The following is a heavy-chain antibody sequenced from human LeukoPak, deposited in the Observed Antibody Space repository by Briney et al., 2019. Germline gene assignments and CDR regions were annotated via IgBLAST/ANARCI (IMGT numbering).Heavy chain of an antibody. CDR1: GFTFTNYA. V-gene: IGHV3-23*01. CDR3: ARDRASKGPTDY. Sequence: GGSLRLSCAASGFTFTNYAMTWVRQAPGKGLEWVSALSGSGVSTYYADSVKGRFTISRDNAKNSLYLQMNSLRAEDTAVYYCARDRASKGPTDYWGQGTLVTVSS. J-gene: IGHJ4*02. CDR2: LSGSGVST. D-gene: IGHD2-2*01.